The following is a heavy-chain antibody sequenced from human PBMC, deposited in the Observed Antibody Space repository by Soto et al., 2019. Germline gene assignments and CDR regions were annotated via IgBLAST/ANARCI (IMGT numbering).Heavy chain of an antibody. CDR1: GYTFTSYA. CDR2: INAGNGNT. J-gene: IGHJ3*02. CDR3: ARDYPIRTRGPLIKDAFDI. D-gene: IGHD3-16*01. Sequence: QVQLVQSGAEVKKPGASVKVSCKASGYTFTSYAMHWVRQAPGQRLEWMGWINAGNGNTKYSQKFQGRVTITRDTSASTAYMELSSLRSEDTAVYYCARDYPIRTRGPLIKDAFDIWGQGTMVTVSS. V-gene: IGHV1-3*01.